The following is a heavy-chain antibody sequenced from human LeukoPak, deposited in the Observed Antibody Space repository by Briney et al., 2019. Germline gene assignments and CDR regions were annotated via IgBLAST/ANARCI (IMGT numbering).Heavy chain of an antibody. V-gene: IGHV3-23*01. CDR3: ANTVVRGVASMDV. CDR2: ISGSGATT. Sequence: AGSLRLSCAASGFTFSSYAMSWVRQAPGKGLEWVSAISGSGATTYYADAVKGRFTISRDNSRNTLYLQMHSLGGEDTAVYYCANTVVRGVASMDVWGRGATVTVSS. J-gene: IGHJ6*02. CDR1: GFTFSSYA. D-gene: IGHD3-10*01.